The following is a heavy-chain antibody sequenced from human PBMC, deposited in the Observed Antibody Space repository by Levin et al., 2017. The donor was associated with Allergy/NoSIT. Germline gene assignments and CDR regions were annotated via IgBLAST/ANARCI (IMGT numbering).Heavy chain of an antibody. CDR1: GFTFSSYG. Sequence: GESLKISCAASGFTFSSYGMHWVRQAPGKGLEWVAVISYDGSNKYYTDSVKGRFTISRDNSKNTLYLQMNSLRAEDTAVYYCAKDSAYFDYWGQGTLVTVSS. D-gene: IGHD3-10*01. V-gene: IGHV3-30*18. CDR2: ISYDGSNK. CDR3: AKDSAYFDY. J-gene: IGHJ4*02.